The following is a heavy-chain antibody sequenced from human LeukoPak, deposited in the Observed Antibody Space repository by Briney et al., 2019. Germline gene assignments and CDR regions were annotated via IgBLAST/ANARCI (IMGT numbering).Heavy chain of an antibody. Sequence: GGSLRLSCAASGFTFSTYTMNWVRQAPGKGLEWVSSISGSSDYIFYADSVKGRFTISRDNAKNSLYLQMNSLRAENTAVYYCAGVVRYDSSDPSLDYWGQGTLVTVSS. CDR3: AGVVRYDSSDPSLDY. J-gene: IGHJ4*02. V-gene: IGHV3-21*01. D-gene: IGHD3-22*01. CDR2: ISGSSDYI. CDR1: GFTFSTYT.